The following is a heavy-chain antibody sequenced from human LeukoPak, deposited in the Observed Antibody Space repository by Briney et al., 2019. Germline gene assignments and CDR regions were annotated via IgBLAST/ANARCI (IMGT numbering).Heavy chain of an antibody. CDR2: VANDGRDK. J-gene: IGHJ4*02. V-gene: IGHV3-30*18. D-gene: IGHD6-13*01. CDR1: GFTFSNYG. Sequence: GRSLRLSCAASGFTFSNYGMHWVRQAPGKGLEWVAVVANDGRDKRYADSVKGRFTISRDNSKNAVYLQMNSLRAEDTAVYYCAKDLNVAAAGYYFDYWGQGTLVTVSS. CDR3: AKDLNVAAAGYYFDY.